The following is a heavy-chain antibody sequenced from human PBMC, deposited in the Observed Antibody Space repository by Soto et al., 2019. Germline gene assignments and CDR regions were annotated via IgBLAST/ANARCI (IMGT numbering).Heavy chain of an antibody. J-gene: IGHJ4*02. V-gene: IGHV5-51*01. CDR2: IYPDDSHT. D-gene: IGHD2-8*01. CDR1: VYSFKTFW. Sequence: PGESLKISCRASVYSFKTFWLGWVRQMPGKGLEWMAMIYPDDSHTKYSPSFQGQVTIAVDRSITTAYLQWRSLRASDSGMFYCARVRNNGGDGFFDLWGQGTLVTVSS. CDR3: ARVRNNGGDGFFDL.